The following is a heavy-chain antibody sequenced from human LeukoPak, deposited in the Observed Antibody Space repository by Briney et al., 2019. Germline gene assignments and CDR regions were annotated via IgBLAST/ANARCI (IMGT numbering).Heavy chain of an antibody. J-gene: IGHJ3*02. CDR3: ARHRTRVAFDI. D-gene: IGHD1-14*01. V-gene: IGHV4-34*01. Sequence: SETLSLTCAVYGGSFSGYYWSWIRQPPGKGLEWIGEIDHSGSTTYNPSLKSRVTISVDTSKNQFSLKLSSVTAADTAVYYCARHRTRVAFDIWGQGTMVTVSS. CDR2: IDHSGST. CDR1: GGSFSGYY.